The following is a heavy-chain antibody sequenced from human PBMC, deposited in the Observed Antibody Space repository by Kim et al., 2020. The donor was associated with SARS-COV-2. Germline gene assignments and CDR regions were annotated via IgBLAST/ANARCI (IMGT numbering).Heavy chain of an antibody. CDR3: TTGMVVTPPLRSYAGMDV. D-gene: IGHD2-21*02. Sequence: KGRLTISRDDSKNTLYLQMNSLKTEDTAVYYCTTGMVVTPPLRSYAGMDVWGQGTTVTVSS. V-gene: IGHV3-15*01. J-gene: IGHJ6*02.